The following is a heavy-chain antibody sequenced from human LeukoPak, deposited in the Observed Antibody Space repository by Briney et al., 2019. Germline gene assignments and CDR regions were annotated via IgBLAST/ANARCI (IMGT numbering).Heavy chain of an antibody. V-gene: IGHV4-34*01. D-gene: IGHD2-15*01. CDR2: INHSGST. CDR3: ARHLLGYCSGGSCYSLGARWFDP. J-gene: IGHJ5*02. CDR1: GGSFSGYY. Sequence: SETLSLTCAVYGGSFSGYYWSWIRQPPGKGLEWIGEINHSGSTNYNPSLKSRVTISVDTSKNQFSLKLSSVTAADTAVYYCARHLLGYCSGGSCYSLGARWFDPWGQGTLVTVSS.